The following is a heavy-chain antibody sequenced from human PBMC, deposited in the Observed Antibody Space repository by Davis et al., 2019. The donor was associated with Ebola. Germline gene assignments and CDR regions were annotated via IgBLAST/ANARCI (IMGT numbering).Heavy chain of an antibody. Sequence: GESLKISCAASGFTFSTYSMNWVRQAPGKGLEWVSSISSSSSYIYYADSVKGRFTISRDNVKNSLYLQMNSLRAEDTAVYYCARDGTYYYGMDVWGQGTTVTVSS. D-gene: IGHD1-1*01. J-gene: IGHJ6*02. CDR3: ARDGTYYYGMDV. CDR1: GFTFSTYS. V-gene: IGHV3-21*01. CDR2: ISSSSSYI.